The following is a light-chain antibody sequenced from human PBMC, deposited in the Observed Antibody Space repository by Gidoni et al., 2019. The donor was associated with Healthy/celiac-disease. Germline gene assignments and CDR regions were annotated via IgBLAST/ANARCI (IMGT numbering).Light chain of an antibody. CDR3: QAWDSSTAHVV. CDR2: QDS. V-gene: IGLV3-1*01. Sequence: SYELTQPPSVSVSTGQTASITCSGDKLGDNYACWYQQKPGQSPVLVTYQDSKRPSGIPELFSGSNSGNTATLTISGTQAMDEADYYCQAWDSSTAHVVFVGGTKLTVL. CDR1: KLGDNY. J-gene: IGLJ2*01.